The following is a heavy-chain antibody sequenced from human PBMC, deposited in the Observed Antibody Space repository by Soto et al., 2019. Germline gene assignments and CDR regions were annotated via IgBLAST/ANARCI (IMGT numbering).Heavy chain of an antibody. CDR1: GFTFSSYA. D-gene: IGHD3-9*01. V-gene: IGHV3-23*01. Sequence: VQLLESGGGLVQPGGSLRLSCAASGFTFSSYAMSWVRQAPGKGLEWVSAISGSGGSTYYADSVKGRFTISRDNSKNTLYLQMNSLRAEDTAVYYCAKDYDILTGYYSHYYYYYMDVWGKGTTVTVSS. CDR3: AKDYDILTGYYSHYYYYYMDV. J-gene: IGHJ6*03. CDR2: ISGSGGST.